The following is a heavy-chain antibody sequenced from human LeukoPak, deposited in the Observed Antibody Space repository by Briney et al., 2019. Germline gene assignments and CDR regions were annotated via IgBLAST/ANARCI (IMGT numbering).Heavy chain of an antibody. D-gene: IGHD6-6*01. V-gene: IGHV3-21*01. CDR3: ARVRGSYSSSLRDAFDI. Sequence: GGSLRLSCAASGFSFSSYSMNWVRQAPGKGLEWVSSISSSSSYIYYADSVKGRFTISRDNAKNSLYLQMNSLRAEDTAVYYCARVRGSYSSSLRDAFDIWGQGTMVTVSS. CDR1: GFSFSSYS. J-gene: IGHJ3*02. CDR2: ISSSSSYI.